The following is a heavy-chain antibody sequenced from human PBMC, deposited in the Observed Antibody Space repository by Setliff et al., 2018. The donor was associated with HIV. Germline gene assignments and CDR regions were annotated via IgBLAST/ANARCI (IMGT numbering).Heavy chain of an antibody. J-gene: IGHJ3*01. D-gene: IGHD1-26*01. CDR1: GYTFSNFA. CDR2: ISGYSDNT. V-gene: IGHV1-18*01. CDR3: ARIRAGALLNAFDV. Sequence: ASVKVSCKASGYTFSNFAIGWLRQAPGQGLEWMGWISGYSDNTYYAQSLQGGVTMTTDTTSSTSYMELRSLRSDDTAMYYCARIRAGALLNAFDVWGQGTRVTVSS.